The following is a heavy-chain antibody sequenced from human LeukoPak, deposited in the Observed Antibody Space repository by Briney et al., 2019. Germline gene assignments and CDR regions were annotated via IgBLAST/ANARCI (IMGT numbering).Heavy chain of an antibody. CDR1: GFTFSNYW. Sequence: SGGSLRLSCVASGFTFSNYWMSWVRQAPGKGLEWVANIKQDGSEKYYVDSVKGRFTISRDNAKNSLYLQMNSLRAEDTAVYYCAREYDSSGYYYPFDYWGQGTLVTVSS. CDR3: AREYDSSGYYYPFDY. CDR2: IKQDGSEK. V-gene: IGHV3-7*01. D-gene: IGHD3-22*01. J-gene: IGHJ4*02.